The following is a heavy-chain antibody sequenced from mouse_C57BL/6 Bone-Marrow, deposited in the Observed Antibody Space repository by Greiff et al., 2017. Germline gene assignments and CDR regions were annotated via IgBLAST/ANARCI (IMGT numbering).Heavy chain of an antibody. V-gene: IGHV1-80*01. CDR1: GYAFSSYW. D-gene: IGHD1-1*01. CDR3: ARGAHYYGSSLYAMDY. J-gene: IGHJ4*01. Sequence: QVQLQQSGAELVKPGASVKISCKASGYAFSSYWMNWVKQRPGKGLEWIGQIYPGDGATNYNGKFKGKATLTADKSSSTAYMQLSSLTSEDSAVYFWARGAHYYGSSLYAMDYWGQGTSVTVSS. CDR2: IYPGDGAT.